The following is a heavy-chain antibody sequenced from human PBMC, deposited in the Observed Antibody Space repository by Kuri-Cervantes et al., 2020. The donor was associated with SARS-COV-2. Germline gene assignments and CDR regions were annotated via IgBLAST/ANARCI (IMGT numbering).Heavy chain of an antibody. CDR1: GYTVTELS. D-gene: IGHD3-22*01. CDR2: FDPEYGEI. V-gene: IGHV1-24*01. CDR3: ATVDCDSYGYSWHFDS. Sequence: ASVKVSCKVSGYTVTELSMHWVRQAPGKGLEWMGGFDPEYGEIIYAQKFQGRVTMTEDTSTDTEYMELSSLRSDDTAVYYCATVDCDSYGYSWHFDSWGHGTLVTVSS. J-gene: IGHJ4*01.